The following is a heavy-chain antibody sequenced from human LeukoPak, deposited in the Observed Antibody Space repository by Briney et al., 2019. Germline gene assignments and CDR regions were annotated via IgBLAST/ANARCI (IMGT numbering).Heavy chain of an antibody. V-gene: IGHV4-61*02. CDR3: ARVSSSWYQDWYFDL. J-gene: IGHJ2*01. CDR2: VYTSGST. CDR1: GGSISSGGYS. Sequence: SQTLSLTCTVSGGSISSGGYSWSWIRQPAGKGLEWIGRVYTSGSTNYNPSLKSRLTISVDTSKNQFSLKLSSVTAADTAVYYCARVSSSWYQDWYFDLWGRGTLVTVSS. D-gene: IGHD6-13*01.